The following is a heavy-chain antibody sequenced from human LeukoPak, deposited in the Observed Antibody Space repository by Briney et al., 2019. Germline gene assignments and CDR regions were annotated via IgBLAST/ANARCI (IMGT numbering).Heavy chain of an antibody. J-gene: IGHJ3*02. V-gene: IGHV1-24*01. CDR3: ARGENYYDSSGTTRGAFDI. Sequence: GASVKVSCKVSGYTLTELSMHWVRQAPGKGLEWMGGFDPEDGETIYAQKFQGRVTITRNTSISTAYMELSSLRSEDTAVYYCARGENYYDSSGTTRGAFDIWGQGTMVTVSS. CDR2: FDPEDGET. CDR1: GYTLTELS. D-gene: IGHD3-22*01.